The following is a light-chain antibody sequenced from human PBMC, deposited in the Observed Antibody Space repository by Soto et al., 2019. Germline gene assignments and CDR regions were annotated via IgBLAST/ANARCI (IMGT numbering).Light chain of an antibody. CDR3: QQYGSSPWT. J-gene: IGKJ1*01. V-gene: IGKV3-20*01. Sequence: EIGLTQAPATLSLSAGERATVSCRASQGVSRYLAWYQQKPGQAPRLLIYGASSTATGIPDRFIGSGSGTDFTLTISRLEPEDFSVYYCQQYGSSPWTFGQGTKVDIK. CDR1: QGVSRY. CDR2: GAS.